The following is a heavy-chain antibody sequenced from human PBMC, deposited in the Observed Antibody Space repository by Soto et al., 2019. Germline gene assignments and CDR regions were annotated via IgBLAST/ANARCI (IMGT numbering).Heavy chain of an antibody. V-gene: IGHV4-31*03. D-gene: IGHD6-6*01. Sequence: QVQLQESGPGLVKPSQTLSLTCTVSGGSISSGGYYWSWIRQHPGKGLEWIGYIYYSGSTYYNPSLKSRVTISVDTSKNQFYLKLSSVTAADTAVYYCAARDSIAALTIDYWGQGTLVTVSS. CDR1: GGSISSGGYY. J-gene: IGHJ4*02. CDR2: IYYSGST. CDR3: AARDSIAALTIDY.